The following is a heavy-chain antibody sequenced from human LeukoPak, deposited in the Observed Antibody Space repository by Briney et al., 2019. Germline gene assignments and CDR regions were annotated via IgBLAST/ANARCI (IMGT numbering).Heavy chain of an antibody. CDR2: ISAYNGNT. Sequence: ASVKVPCKASGYTFTSYGISWVRQAPGQGLEWMGWISAYNGNTNYAQKLQGRVTMTEDTSTDTAYMELSSLRSEDTAVYYCATIGSYHLPWGQGTLVTVSS. V-gene: IGHV1-18*01. D-gene: IGHD1-26*01. CDR3: ATIGSYHLP. J-gene: IGHJ5*02. CDR1: GYTFTSYG.